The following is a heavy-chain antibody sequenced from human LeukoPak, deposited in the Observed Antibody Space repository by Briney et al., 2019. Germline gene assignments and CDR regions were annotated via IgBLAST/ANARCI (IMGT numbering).Heavy chain of an antibody. CDR1: GGSISSSNW. Sequence: SETLSLTCAVSGGSISSSNWWSWVRQPPGKGLEWIGDIYHSGSTDYNPSLKSRVTISVDKSKNQFSLKLSSVTAADTAVYYCARGAYYYGSGSYYFDYWGQGTLVTVSS. D-gene: IGHD3-10*01. V-gene: IGHV4-4*02. CDR2: IYHSGST. J-gene: IGHJ4*02. CDR3: ARGAYYYGSGSYYFDY.